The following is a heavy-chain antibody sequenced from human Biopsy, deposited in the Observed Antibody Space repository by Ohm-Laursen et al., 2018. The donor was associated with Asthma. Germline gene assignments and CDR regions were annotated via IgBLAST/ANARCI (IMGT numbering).Heavy chain of an antibody. Sequence: SLRLSCSALGFDLRDYTMNWIRQAPGKGLEWVSVIYNDGRAYYADSVKGRFTVSRDNSKNTLFLQMNSLRAEDTAVYYCARAYGGSFFSGSFDIWGQGTMVTVSS. CDR2: IYNDGRA. CDR3: ARAYGGSFFSGSFDI. J-gene: IGHJ3*02. CDR1: GFDLRDYT. V-gene: IGHV3-53*01. D-gene: IGHD4-23*01.